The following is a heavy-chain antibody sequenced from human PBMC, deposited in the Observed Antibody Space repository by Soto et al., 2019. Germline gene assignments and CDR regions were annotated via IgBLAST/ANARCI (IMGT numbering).Heavy chain of an antibody. CDR1: GGSISSGDYY. Sequence: QVQLQESGPGLVKPSQTLSLTCTVSGGSISSGDYYWSLIRQPPGKALESIGYIYYRGSTYYNPSLKSRVTISVDTSKNQFSLKLSSVTAADTAVYYCARVAGYGGNSRALLGGHFDYWGQGTLVTVSS. V-gene: IGHV4-30-4*01. CDR2: IYYRGST. CDR3: ARVAGYGGNSRALLGGHFDY. J-gene: IGHJ4*02. D-gene: IGHD4-17*01.